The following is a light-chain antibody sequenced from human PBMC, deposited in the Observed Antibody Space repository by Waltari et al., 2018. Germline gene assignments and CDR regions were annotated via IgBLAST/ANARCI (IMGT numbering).Light chain of an antibody. J-gene: IGKJ2*03. CDR2: KAS. CDR3: QQYNTYSS. V-gene: IGKV1-5*03. CDR1: QSISNY. Sequence: DIQMTQSPSTLSESVRDTITITCRASQSISNYLAWYQQKPGKAPKLLIYKASSSGSGVPSRFSGSGSGTEFTLTISSLQPDDFATYYCQQYNTYSSFGQGTKLEIK.